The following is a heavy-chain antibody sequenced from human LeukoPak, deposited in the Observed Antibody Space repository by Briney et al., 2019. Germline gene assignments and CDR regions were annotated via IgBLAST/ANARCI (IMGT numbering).Heavy chain of an antibody. D-gene: IGHD3-22*01. CDR3: AREPARRHYDSSGYPTSDAFDI. V-gene: IGHV4-34*01. Sequence: SETLSLTCAVYGGSFSGYYWSWIRQPPGRGLEWIGEINHSGSTDYNPSFKSRVTISVDTSKNQFSLKLSSVTAADTAVYYCAREPARRHYDSSGYPTSDAFDIWGQGTMVTVSS. CDR2: INHSGST. J-gene: IGHJ3*02. CDR1: GGSFSGYY.